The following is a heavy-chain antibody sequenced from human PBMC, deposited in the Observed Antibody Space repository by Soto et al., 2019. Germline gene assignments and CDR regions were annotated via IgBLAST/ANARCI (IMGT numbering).Heavy chain of an antibody. CDR3: AKGVKRWQQKRSWFDP. Sequence: EAQMLESGGGLVQPGGSLRLSCAASGFTFSSYALSWVRQAPGKGLEWVSTISGSGGSTYYADSVKGRFTISRDNSKNTVYLQMNSRRAEDTGIYYCAKGVKRWQQKRSWFDPWGQGTLVTVSS. CDR2: ISGSGGST. D-gene: IGHD6-13*01. V-gene: IGHV3-23*01. CDR1: GFTFSSYA. J-gene: IGHJ5*02.